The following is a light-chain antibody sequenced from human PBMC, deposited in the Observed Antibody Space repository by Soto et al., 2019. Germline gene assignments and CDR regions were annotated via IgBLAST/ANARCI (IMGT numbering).Light chain of an antibody. CDR2: GAS. CDR3: QQYGSSPLT. V-gene: IGKV3-20*01. CDR1: QSVSSSY. J-gene: IGKJ4*01. Sequence: EIVLTQSPGTLSLFPGERDTLSCRASQSVSSSYLAWYQQKPGQAPRLLIYGASSRATGIPDRFSGSGSGTDFTLTISRLEPEDFAVYYCQQYGSSPLTFGGGTKVDIK.